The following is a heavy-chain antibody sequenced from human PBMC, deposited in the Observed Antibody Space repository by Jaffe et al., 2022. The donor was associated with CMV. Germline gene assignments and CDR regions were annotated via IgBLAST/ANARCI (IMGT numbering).Heavy chain of an antibody. D-gene: IGHD1-7*01. Sequence: EVQLVESGGDLVQPGGSLRLSCTASGFTFDDYAMHWVRQVPGKGLEWVSGINWNSVSIGYAVSVRGRFIISRDNAKKSLYLQMNRLRPEDTAFYYCVKDRGTNWDYDHNWIDPWGQGTLVTVSS. CDR3: VKDRGTNWDYDHNWIDP. V-gene: IGHV3-9*01. CDR1: GFTFDDYA. CDR2: INWNSVSI. J-gene: IGHJ5*02.